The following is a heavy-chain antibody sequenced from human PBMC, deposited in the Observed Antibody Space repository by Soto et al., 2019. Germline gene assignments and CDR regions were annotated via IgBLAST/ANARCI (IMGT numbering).Heavy chain of an antibody. D-gene: IGHD3-10*01. J-gene: IGHJ4*02. Sequence: QVHLQQWGAGLLKPSETLSLTCAVYGGSFSGYYWNWIRQPAGKALEWIGRIYTSGATNYNPSLRSRVTMSVDTSKNQFSLELSSVTAADTAVYYCARRASGSGRHFDNWGQGTLVTVSS. CDR1: GGSFSGYY. CDR3: ARRASGSGRHFDN. V-gene: IGHV4-59*10. CDR2: IYTSGAT.